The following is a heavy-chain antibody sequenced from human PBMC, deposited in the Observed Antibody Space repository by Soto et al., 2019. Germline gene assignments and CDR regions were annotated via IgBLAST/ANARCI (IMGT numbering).Heavy chain of an antibody. Sequence: QVQLQESGPGLEKPSQTLSLTCTVSGGSIGSVGYYWSWIRQHPGKGLEWIGYIYYSGSTYYNPSLKSRVTISVDTSKNQFSLKLSSVTAADTAVYYCASGSIWGAPMDVWGQGTTVTVSS. CDR2: IYYSGST. CDR3: ASGSIWGAPMDV. J-gene: IGHJ6*02. CDR1: GGSIGSVGYY. D-gene: IGHD3-16*01. V-gene: IGHV4-31*03.